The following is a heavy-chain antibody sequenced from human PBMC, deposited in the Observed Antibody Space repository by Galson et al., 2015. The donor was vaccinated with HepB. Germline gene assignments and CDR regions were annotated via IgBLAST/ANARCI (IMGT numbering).Heavy chain of an antibody. CDR3: ARVEYSYGLYFDY. J-gene: IGHJ4*02. CDR2: ISGSGSII. Sequence: SLRLSCAASGFTFSDYYMSWIRQAPGKGLEWVSYISGSGSIIYYADSVKGRFTISRDNAKNSLYLQMNSLRAEDTAVYFCARVEYSYGLYFDYWGQGTLVTVSS. V-gene: IGHV3-11*01. D-gene: IGHD5-18*01. CDR1: GFTFSDYY.